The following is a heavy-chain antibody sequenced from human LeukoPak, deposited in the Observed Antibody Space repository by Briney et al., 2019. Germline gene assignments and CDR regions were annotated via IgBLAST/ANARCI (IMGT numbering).Heavy chain of an antibody. J-gene: IGHJ2*01. CDR1: GGSISGGGYY. V-gene: IGHV4-31*03. Sequence: PSQTLSLTCTVSGGSISGGGYYWSWIRQHPGKGLEWIGYIYYSGSTYYNPSLKSRVTISVDTSKNQFSLKLSSVTAADTAVYYCARRGNIAVAPSWYFDLWGRGTLVTVSS. CDR3: ARRGNIAVAPSWYFDL. D-gene: IGHD6-19*01. CDR2: IYYSGST.